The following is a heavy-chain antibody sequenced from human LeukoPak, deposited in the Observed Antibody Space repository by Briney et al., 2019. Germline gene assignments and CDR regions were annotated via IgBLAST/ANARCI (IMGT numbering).Heavy chain of an antibody. D-gene: IGHD4-17*01. Sequence: PGGSLRLSCAASGFTFSSYWMHWVRQAPGKGRVWVSRINSDGSSTSYADPVKGRFTISRDNAKNTLYLQMNSLRAEDTAVYYCVVGDYWGAFDIWGQGTMVTVSS. J-gene: IGHJ3*02. CDR3: VVGDYWGAFDI. CDR2: INSDGSST. CDR1: GFTFSSYW. V-gene: IGHV3-74*01.